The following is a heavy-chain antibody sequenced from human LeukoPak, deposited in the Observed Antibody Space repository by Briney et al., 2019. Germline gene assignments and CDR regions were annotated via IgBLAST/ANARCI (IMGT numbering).Heavy chain of an antibody. J-gene: IGHJ6*03. CDR3: ARGFMTKVTRYMDV. D-gene: IGHD4-17*01. CDR2: INHSGST. CDR1: GGSFSGYY. Sequence: PSETLSLTCAVYGGSFSGYYWSWIRQPPGKGLEWIGEINHSGSTNYNPSLKSRVTISVDTSKNQFSLKLSSVTAADTAVYYRARGFMTKVTRYMDVWGKGTTVTVSS. V-gene: IGHV4-34*01.